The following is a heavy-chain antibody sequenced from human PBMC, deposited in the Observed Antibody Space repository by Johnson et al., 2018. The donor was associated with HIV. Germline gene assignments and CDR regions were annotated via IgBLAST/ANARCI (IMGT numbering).Heavy chain of an antibody. CDR3: AKDFLHGQYTGIFDT. CDR1: GLNFDDFG. J-gene: IGHJ3*02. Sequence: VQLVESGGGVVRPGGSLRLSCVASGLNFDDFGMTWVRQAPGKGLAWVSGLTWNGHITGYADSVKGRFTISRDNAQKSLYLQMNSLRVEDTAVFYCAKDFLHGQYTGIFDTWGQGTVVTVSS. CDR2: LTWNGHIT. D-gene: IGHD7-27*01. V-gene: IGHV3-20*04.